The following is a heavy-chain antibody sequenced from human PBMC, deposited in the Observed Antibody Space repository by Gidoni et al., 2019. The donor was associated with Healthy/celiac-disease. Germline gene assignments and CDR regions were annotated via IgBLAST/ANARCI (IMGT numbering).Heavy chain of an antibody. CDR1: GYTLTDLS. D-gene: IGHD3-10*01. J-gene: IGHJ5*02. CDR3: ATGALWFGELGMWGQNWFDP. Sequence: QVQLVQSGAEVKKPGASVKVSCKVSGYTLTDLSMHWVRQAPGKGLEWMGGFDPEDGETIYAQKFQGRVTMTEDTSTDTAYMELSSLRSEDTAVYYCATGALWFGELGMWGQNWFDPWGQGTLVTVSS. CDR2: FDPEDGET. V-gene: IGHV1-24*01.